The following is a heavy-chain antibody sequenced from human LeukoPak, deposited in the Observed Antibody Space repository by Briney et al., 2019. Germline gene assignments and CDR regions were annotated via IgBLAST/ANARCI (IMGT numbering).Heavy chain of an antibody. CDR3: ARGPYAYTSSATLGSYTWFDP. CDR2: IYCGGSDT. J-gene: IGHJ5*02. V-gene: IGHV5-51*01. CDR1: GYSFPNYW. Sequence: GESLKTSRKRSGYSFPNYWIGLGRQSPGKGLGGGVSIYCGGSDTRYSPFFPDHVTISVDKSNSTAYLQWSSLKASDTAMYYCARGPYAYTSSATLGSYTWFDPWGQGSLVTVSS. D-gene: IGHD2-2*02.